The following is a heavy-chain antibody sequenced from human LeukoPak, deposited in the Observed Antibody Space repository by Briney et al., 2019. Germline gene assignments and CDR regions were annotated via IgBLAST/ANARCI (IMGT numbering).Heavy chain of an antibody. CDR2: IYPGDSDT. Sequence: XGIIYPGDSDTRYSPSFQGQVTISADKSISTAYLQWSSLKASDTAMYYCARHGETGTGHYYGMDVWGQGTTVTVSS. CDR3: ARHGETGTGHYYGMDV. D-gene: IGHD1-7*01. J-gene: IGHJ6*02. V-gene: IGHV5-51*01.